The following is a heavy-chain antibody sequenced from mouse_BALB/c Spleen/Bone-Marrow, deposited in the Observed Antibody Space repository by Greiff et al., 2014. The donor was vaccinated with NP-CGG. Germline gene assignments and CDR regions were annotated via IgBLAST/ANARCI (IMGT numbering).Heavy chain of an antibody. CDR2: ISSGSSTI. J-gene: IGHJ2*01. CDR1: GFTFSSFG. CDR3: ARLRRYYGYFDY. V-gene: IGHV5-17*02. D-gene: IGHD1-1*01. Sequence: EVQLQQSGGGLVQPGGSRKLSCAASGFTFSSFGMHWVRQAPEKGLEWVAYISSGSSTIYYADTVKGRFTISRDNPKNTLFLQMTSLRSEDTAMYYCARLRRYYGYFDYWGQGTTLTVSP.